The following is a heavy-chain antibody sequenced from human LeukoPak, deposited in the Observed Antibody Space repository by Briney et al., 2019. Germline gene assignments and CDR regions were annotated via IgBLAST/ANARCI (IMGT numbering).Heavy chain of an antibody. CDR2: IISKAYGGTT. CDR1: GFTFGDYA. CDR3: TSFHTTPYYDFWSGYYTFFDY. J-gene: IGHJ4*02. Sequence: AGGSLRLSCTASGFTFGDYAMSWVRQAPGKGLEWVGFIISKAYGGTTEYAASVKGRFTISRDDSKSIAYLQMNSLKTEDTAVYYCTSFHTTPYYDFWSGYYTFFDYWGQGTLVTVSS. V-gene: IGHV3-49*04. D-gene: IGHD3-3*01.